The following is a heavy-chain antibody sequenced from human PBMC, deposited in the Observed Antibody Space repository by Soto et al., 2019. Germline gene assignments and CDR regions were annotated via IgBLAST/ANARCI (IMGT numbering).Heavy chain of an antibody. CDR3: ARDPNPGGYYYYYYGMDV. CDR1: GGSVSSGSYY. J-gene: IGHJ6*02. CDR2: IYYSGST. Sequence: WETLSLTCTVSGGSVSSGSYYWSWIRQPPGKGLEWIGYIYYSGSTNYNPSLKSRVTISVDTSKNQFSLKLSSVTAADTAVYYCARDPNPGGYYYYYYGMDVWGQGTTVTVSS. V-gene: IGHV4-61*01. D-gene: IGHD3-10*01.